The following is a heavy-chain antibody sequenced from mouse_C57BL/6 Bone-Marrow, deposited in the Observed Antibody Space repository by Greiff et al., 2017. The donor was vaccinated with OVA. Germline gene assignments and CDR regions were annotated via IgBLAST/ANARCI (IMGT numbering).Heavy chain of an antibody. Sequence: VQLQQSGPELVKPGASVKISCKASGYAFSSSWMNWVKQRPGNGLEWIGRIYPGDGDTNYNGKFKGKATLTADKSSSTAYMQLSSLTSEDSAVYFCAAGYYGSSYVPYWYFDVWGTGTTVTVSS. J-gene: IGHJ1*03. D-gene: IGHD1-1*01. CDR3: AAGYYGSSYVPYWYFDV. CDR2: IYPGDGDT. V-gene: IGHV1-82*01. CDR1: GYAFSSSW.